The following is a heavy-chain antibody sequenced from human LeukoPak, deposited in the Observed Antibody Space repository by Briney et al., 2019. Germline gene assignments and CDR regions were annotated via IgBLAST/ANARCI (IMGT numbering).Heavy chain of an antibody. CDR1: GFAFSVYA. D-gene: IGHD6-19*01. Sequence: GGSLRLSCTASGFAFSVYAMSWLRQPPGKGLEWVSTINANSGTTSYAASVRGRFTISRDNSKTTLYLQLNTLRADHTATYYCAKPISGGLAVTADWFHPWGQGTLVVVSS. CDR3: AKPISGGLAVTADWFHP. J-gene: IGHJ5*01. CDR2: INANSGTT. V-gene: IGHV3-23*01.